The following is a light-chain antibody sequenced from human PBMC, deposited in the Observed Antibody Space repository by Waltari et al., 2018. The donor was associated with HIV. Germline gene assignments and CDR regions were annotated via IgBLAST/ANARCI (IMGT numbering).Light chain of an antibody. CDR2: WAS. Sequence: VMTQSPDSLAVSLGERATINCKSSQSVLYRSNNKNHLAWYQQKPGQPPKLLIYWASTREFGVPDRFSGSGSGTDFTLTISSLQAEDVAVYYCQQYYSSPFTFGGGTRVEIK. CDR3: QQYYSSPFT. CDR1: QSVLYRSNNKNH. V-gene: IGKV4-1*01. J-gene: IGKJ4*01.